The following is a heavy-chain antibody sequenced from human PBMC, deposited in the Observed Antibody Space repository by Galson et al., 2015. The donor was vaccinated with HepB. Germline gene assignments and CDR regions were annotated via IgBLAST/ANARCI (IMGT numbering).Heavy chain of an antibody. CDR2: IDPRDSDT. V-gene: IGHV5-10-1*01. CDR3: ARSDYGRDI. Sequence: QSGAEVTKPGESLRISCEASGYKFSSYSITWVRQMPEKGLEWMGRIDPRDSDTTYSPSFQGHVSISVDKSISTAYLQWSSLKASDTAIYYCARSDYGRDIWGHGTMVIVSS. D-gene: IGHD4-17*01. J-gene: IGHJ3*02. CDR1: GYKFSSYS.